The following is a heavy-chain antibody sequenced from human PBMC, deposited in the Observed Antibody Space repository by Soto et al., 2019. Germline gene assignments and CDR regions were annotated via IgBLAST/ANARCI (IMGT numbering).Heavy chain of an antibody. Sequence: GGSLRLSCAASGFTFSGSAMHWVRQASGKGLEWVGRIRSKANSYATAYAASVKGRFTISRDDSKNTAYLQMNSLKTEDTAVYYCTRSGLGSSGFDYWGQGTLVTVS. V-gene: IGHV3-73*01. CDR1: GFTFSGSA. D-gene: IGHD6-6*01. CDR3: TRSGLGSSGFDY. J-gene: IGHJ4*02. CDR2: IRSKANSYAT.